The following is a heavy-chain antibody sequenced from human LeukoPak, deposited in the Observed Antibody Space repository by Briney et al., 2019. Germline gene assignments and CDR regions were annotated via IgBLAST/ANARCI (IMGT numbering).Heavy chain of an antibody. CDR2: INRSGST. V-gene: IGHV4-34*01. J-gene: IGHJ4*02. CDR1: GGSFSGYY. Sequence: PSETLSLTCAVYGGSFSGYYWSWIRQPPGKGLEWIGEINRSGSTNYNPSLKSRVTISVDTSKNQFSLKLSSVTAADTAVYYCASGMYSSSPTTIFDYWGQGTLVTVSS. CDR3: ASGMYSSSPTTIFDY. D-gene: IGHD6-6*01.